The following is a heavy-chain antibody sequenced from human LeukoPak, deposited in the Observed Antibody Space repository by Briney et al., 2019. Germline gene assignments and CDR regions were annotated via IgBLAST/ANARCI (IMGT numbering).Heavy chain of an antibody. CDR2: ISSSSSYI. Sequence: GGSLRLSCAASGFTFRSYSMTWVRKAPGKGLEWVSSISSSSSYIYYADSVKGRFTISRDNAKNSLYLQMNSLRAEDTAVYYCARDCSGGSCFDYWGQGTLVTVSS. D-gene: IGHD2-15*01. J-gene: IGHJ4*02. CDR3: ARDCSGGSCFDY. CDR1: GFTFRSYS. V-gene: IGHV3-21*01.